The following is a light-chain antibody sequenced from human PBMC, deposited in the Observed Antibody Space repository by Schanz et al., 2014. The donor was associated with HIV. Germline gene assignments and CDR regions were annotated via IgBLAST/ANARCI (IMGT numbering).Light chain of an antibody. CDR3: QQYAVSSWT. J-gene: IGKJ1*01. Sequence: DIQMTQSPSSLSASVGDRVTITCQASQGIKNYLNWYQQKPGKAPKLLIYEASTLESGVPSRFSGSGSGTEFTLTINSLQPEDFATYYCQQYAVSSWTFGQGTRVQSK. CDR2: EAS. CDR1: QGIKNY. V-gene: IGKV1-33*01.